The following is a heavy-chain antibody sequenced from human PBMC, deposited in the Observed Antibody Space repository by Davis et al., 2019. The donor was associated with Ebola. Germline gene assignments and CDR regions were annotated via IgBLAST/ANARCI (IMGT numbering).Heavy chain of an antibody. Sequence: PGGSLRLSCAASGFTFSSYWMSWVRQAPGKGLEWVSSISSSSSYIYYADSVKGRFTISRDNAKKSLYLQMNSLRAEDTAVYYCARDLRITMVQGVRRYYGMDVWGQGTTVTVSS. CDR3: ARDLRITMVQGVRRYYGMDV. J-gene: IGHJ6*02. CDR2: ISSSSSYI. CDR1: GFTFSSYW. D-gene: IGHD3-10*01. V-gene: IGHV3-21*04.